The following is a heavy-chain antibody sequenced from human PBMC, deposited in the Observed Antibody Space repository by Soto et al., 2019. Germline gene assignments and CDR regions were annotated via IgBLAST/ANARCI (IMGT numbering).Heavy chain of an antibody. CDR2: ISSSSSYI. CDR1: GGSFSGHY. D-gene: IGHD2-15*01. V-gene: IGHV3-21*04. Sequence: ETLSLTCAVYGGSFSGHYWSRVLQAPGKGLEWVSSISSSSSYIYYADSVKGRFTISRDNSKNSLYLQMNSLRAEDTAVYYCAKDSGWWPDQIDYWGQGTLVTVSS. J-gene: IGHJ4*02. CDR3: AKDSGWWPDQIDY.